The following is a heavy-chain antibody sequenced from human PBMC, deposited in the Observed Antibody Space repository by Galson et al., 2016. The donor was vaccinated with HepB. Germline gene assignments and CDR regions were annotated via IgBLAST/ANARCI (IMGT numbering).Heavy chain of an antibody. CDR2: IQFDGSKK. CDR1: GFTFSSYG. J-gene: IGHJ5*02. V-gene: IGHV3-33*01. D-gene: IGHD3-16*02. Sequence: SLRLSCAGSGFTFSSYGMHWVRQAPGKGLEWVAAIQFDGSKKYYGDSVKGRFTISRDDSKNTVYLQMSSLRAEDTAIYFYARDLSYGSNWFDPRGQGTLVTVSS. CDR3: ARDLSYGSNWFDP.